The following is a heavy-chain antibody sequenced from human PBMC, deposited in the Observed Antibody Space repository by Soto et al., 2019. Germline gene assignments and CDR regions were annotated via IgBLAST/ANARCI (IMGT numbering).Heavy chain of an antibody. CDR2: IYYSGST. V-gene: IGHV4-39*01. Sequence: QLQLQESGPGLLKPSETLSLTCTVSGGSISSSSYYRGWIRQPPVKGLECLGSIYYSGSTYYNPSLKSRVTISVETSKNQFSMKLSSVTAADTAVYYCARGPPTYNWHPSTGDYYGMDVWGQGTTVTVSS. D-gene: IGHD1-1*01. CDR3: ARGPPTYNWHPSTGDYYGMDV. J-gene: IGHJ6*02. CDR1: GGSISSSSYY.